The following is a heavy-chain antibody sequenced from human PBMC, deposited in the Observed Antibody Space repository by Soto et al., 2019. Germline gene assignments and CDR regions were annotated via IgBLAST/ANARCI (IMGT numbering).Heavy chain of an antibody. V-gene: IGHV3-30-3*01. J-gene: IGHJ6*02. CDR3: AGELTAFGYYYYGMDV. CDR1: GFTFSSYA. CDR2: ISYDGSNK. D-gene: IGHD3-16*01. Sequence: GGSLRLSCAASGFTFSSYAMHWVRQAPGKGLEWVAVISYDGSNKYYADSVKGRFTISRDNSKNTLYLQMNSLRAEDTAVYYCAGELTAFGYYYYGMDVWGQGTTVTVSS.